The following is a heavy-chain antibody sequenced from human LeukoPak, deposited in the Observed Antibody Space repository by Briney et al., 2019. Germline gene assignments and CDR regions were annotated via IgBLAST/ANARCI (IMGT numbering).Heavy chain of an antibody. V-gene: IGHV1-2*02. J-gene: IGHJ5*02. CDR1: GYTFTNYY. Sequence: ASVKVSCKASGYTFTNYYIHWVRQAPGQGLEWMGWINPNSGGTNTAQRFQGRVTMTRDTSIGTAYMELSRLTSDDTAMYYCARDGRWNTIDTWGQGTLVTVSS. CDR2: INPNSGGT. CDR3: ARDGRWNTIDT. D-gene: IGHD3-3*01.